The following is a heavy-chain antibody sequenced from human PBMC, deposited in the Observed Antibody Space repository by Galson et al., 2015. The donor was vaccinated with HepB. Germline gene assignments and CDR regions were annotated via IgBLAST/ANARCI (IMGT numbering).Heavy chain of an antibody. D-gene: IGHD3-3*01. CDR2: INPNSGGT. V-gene: IGHV1-2*02. CDR3: ARGGGTIFGAVAITDIRFDY. CDR1: GYTFTGYY. Sequence: SVKVSCKASGYTFTGYYMHWVRQAPGQGLEWMGWINPNSGGTNYAQKFQGRVTMTRDTSISTAYMELSRLRSDDTAVYYCARGGGTIFGAVAITDIRFDYWGQGTLVTVSS. J-gene: IGHJ4*02.